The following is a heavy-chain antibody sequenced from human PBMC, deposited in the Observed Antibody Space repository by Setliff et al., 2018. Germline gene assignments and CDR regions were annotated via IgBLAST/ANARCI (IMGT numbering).Heavy chain of an antibody. CDR3: DSSGYYYSPRYYYYMDV. CDR1: GYTLTNYY. V-gene: IGHV1-46*03. Sequence: ASVKVSCKASGYTLTNYYMHWVRQAPGQGLEWMGIINPSGGLTRYAQKFQGRVTMTRDKSTNTVNMELRTLSSDDTAVYYYDSSGYYYSPRYYYYMDVWGKGTTVTVSS. D-gene: IGHD3-22*01. J-gene: IGHJ6*03. CDR2: INPSGGLT.